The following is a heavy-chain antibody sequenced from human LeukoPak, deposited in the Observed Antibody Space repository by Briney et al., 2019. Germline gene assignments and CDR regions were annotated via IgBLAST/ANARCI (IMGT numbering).Heavy chain of an antibody. V-gene: IGHV3-74*01. CDR1: GFTFSSYR. CDR2: INSDGSST. Sequence: QAGGSLRLSCAASGFTFSSYRMHWVRQAPGKGLVWVSRINSDGSSTSYADSVKGRFTISRDNAKNTLYLQMNSLRAEDTAVYYCARSYGDYFGDYGMDVWGQGTTVTVSS. J-gene: IGHJ6*02. D-gene: IGHD4-17*01. CDR3: ARSYGDYFGDYGMDV.